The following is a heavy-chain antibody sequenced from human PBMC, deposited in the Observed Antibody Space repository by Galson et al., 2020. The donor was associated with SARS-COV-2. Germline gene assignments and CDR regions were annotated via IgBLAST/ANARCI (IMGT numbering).Heavy chain of an antibody. D-gene: IGHD3-3*01. Sequence: SCAASGFTFSSYSMNWVRQAPGKGLEWVSSISSSSSYIYYAYSVKGRFTISRDNAKNSLYLQMNSLRAEDTAVYYCAREPLYYDFWSGPEYFQHWGQGTLVTVSS. J-gene: IGHJ1*01. CDR1: GFTFSSYS. CDR3: AREPLYYDFWSGPEYFQH. CDR2: ISSSSSYI. V-gene: IGHV3-21*01.